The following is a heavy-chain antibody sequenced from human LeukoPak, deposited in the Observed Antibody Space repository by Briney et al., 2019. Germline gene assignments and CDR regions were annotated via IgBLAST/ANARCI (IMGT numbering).Heavy chain of an antibody. D-gene: IGHD5-12*01. V-gene: IGHV5-51*01. J-gene: IGHJ4*02. CDR2: IYPGASDI. CDR1: GYHFSGYW. CDR3: ASRDGYNVDY. Sequence: GESLKISCKGSGYHFSGYWIVWVRQMPGKGLEWMGIIYPGASDIRYSPSFEGQVTISADKSITTAYLQWSSLKASDTAMYYCASRDGYNVDYWGQGTLVTVSS.